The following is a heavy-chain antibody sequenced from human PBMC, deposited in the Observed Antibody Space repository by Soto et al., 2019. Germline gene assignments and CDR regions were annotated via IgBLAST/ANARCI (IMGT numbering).Heavy chain of an antibody. CDR2: IKQDGREK. CDR3: ARGGRDAYDWFDP. V-gene: IGHV3-7*01. J-gene: IGHJ5*02. CDR1: GFNFSDYW. D-gene: IGHD3-16*01. Sequence: EAQLVESGGGLVQPWVSLRVSCAVSGFNFSDYWMSWGRQAPGKGLEWVAKIKQDGREKDYVASVKGRFTISRDKANNTLYLHMYSLRVEDTAIYYCARGGRDAYDWFDPWGQGTLVTVSS.